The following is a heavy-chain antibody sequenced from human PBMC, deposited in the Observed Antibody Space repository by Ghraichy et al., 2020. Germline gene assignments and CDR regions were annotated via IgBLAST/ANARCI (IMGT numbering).Heavy chain of an antibody. CDR1: GYSFTSYW. V-gene: IGHV5-51*01. Sequence: GGSLRLSCKGSGYSFTSYWIGWVRQMPGKGLEWMGIIYPGDSDTRYSPSFQGQVTISADKSISTAYLQWSSLKASDTAMYYCARRGGDYYYGMDVWGQGTTVTVSS. CDR2: IYPGDSDT. CDR3: ARRGGDYYYGMDV. D-gene: IGHD1-26*01. J-gene: IGHJ6*02.